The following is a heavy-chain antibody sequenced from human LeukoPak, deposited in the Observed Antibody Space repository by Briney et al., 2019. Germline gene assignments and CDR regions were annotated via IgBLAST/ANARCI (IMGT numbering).Heavy chain of an antibody. CDR3: ARATFWSGYPIDY. J-gene: IGHJ4*02. V-gene: IGHV3-21*01. CDR1: GFTFSSFS. D-gene: IGHD3-3*01. CDR2: ISSSSNYM. Sequence: GGSLRLSRAASGFTFSSFSMNWVRQAPGKGLEWVSSISSSSNYMYYADSVRGRFTISRDNAKNSLYLQMNSLRAEDTAVYYCARATFWSGYPIDYWGQGTLVTVSS.